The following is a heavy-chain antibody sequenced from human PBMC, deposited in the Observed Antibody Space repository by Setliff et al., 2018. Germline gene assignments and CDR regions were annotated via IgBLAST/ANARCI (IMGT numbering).Heavy chain of an antibody. Sequence: PGGSLRLSCAASGFTFSSYSMKWVRQAPGKGLEWISFVNSGNTICYADSVRGRFTISRDNARNSLYLEMNSLRADDTAVYYCARSGSYRVDYWGQGTLVTVSS. CDR3: ARSGSYRVDY. D-gene: IGHD1-26*01. J-gene: IGHJ4*02. V-gene: IGHV3-48*01. CDR1: GFTFSSYS. CDR2: VNSGNTI.